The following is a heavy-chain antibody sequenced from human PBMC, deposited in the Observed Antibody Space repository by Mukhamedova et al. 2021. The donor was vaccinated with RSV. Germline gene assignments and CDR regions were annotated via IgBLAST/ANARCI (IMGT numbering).Heavy chain of an antibody. J-gene: IGHJ4*02. Sequence: GRFTISRDDSKNTLYLQMNSLKTEDTAVYYCATGGGSSALRGAYWGQGTLVTVSS. CDR3: ATGGGSSALRGAY. D-gene: IGHD2-2*01. V-gene: IGHV3-15*01.